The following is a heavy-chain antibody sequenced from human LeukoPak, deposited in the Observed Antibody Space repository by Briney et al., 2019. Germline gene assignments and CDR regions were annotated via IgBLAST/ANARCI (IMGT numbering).Heavy chain of an antibody. CDR1: GYTFTNYY. J-gene: IGHJ4*02. CDR3: ARDDMIVVGPFFDY. CDR2: INSSGGST. V-gene: IGHV1-46*01. D-gene: IGHD3-22*01. Sequence: ASVKVSCKASGYTFTNYYIHWVRQAPGQGLEWMGIINSSGGSTSYAQKFQGRVTMTRDTSTSTVYMELSSLRSEDTAVYYCARDDMIVVGPFFDYWGQGTLVTVSS.